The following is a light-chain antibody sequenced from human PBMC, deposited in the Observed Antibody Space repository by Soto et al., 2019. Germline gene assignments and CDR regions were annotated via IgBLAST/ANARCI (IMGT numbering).Light chain of an antibody. CDR3: VLYLGSGIWV. CDR2: SAY. V-gene: IGLV8-61*01. CDR1: SGSVSASYG. J-gene: IGLJ3*02. Sequence: QAVVTQEPSFSVSPGGTVTLTCGLSSGSVSASYGPSWYQQTPGQAPRRLIYSAYTRSSGVPDRFSGSILGNKAALTITGDQADDESDYYCVLYLGSGIWVFGGGTKLTVL.